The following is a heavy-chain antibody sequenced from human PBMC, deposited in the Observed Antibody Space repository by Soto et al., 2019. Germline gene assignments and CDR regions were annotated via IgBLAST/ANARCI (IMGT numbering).Heavy chain of an antibody. J-gene: IGHJ4*02. V-gene: IGHV4-30-2*01. CDR2: IYYTGST. D-gene: IGHD5-18*01. CDR1: GGSVSSDDYS. Sequence: PSETLSLSCAVSGGSVSSDDYSWTWIRQPPGKALEWIGYIYYTGSTYYNPSLRSRVTMSIDTSKNHFSLRLDSVTAADTAVYYCAREAGSVDTAQNHFFEVWGPGTLVTLSS. CDR3: AREAGSVDTAQNHFFEV.